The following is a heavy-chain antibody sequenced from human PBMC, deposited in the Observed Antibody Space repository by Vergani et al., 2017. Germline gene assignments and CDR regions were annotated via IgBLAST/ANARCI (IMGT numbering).Heavy chain of an antibody. J-gene: IGHJ4*02. D-gene: IGHD2-15*01. CDR3: ARGNCLGGSCYKPLFDY. CDR2: IHTSGST. Sequence: QVQLQELGAGLVKPSQTLSLTFTVSGGSINSHNYYWSWIRQPAGKGLVRIVRIHTSGSTNYNLSLKSRVTMSEHTAKNQFSLNLTSATAADTAVYLCARGNCLGGSCYKPLFDYWGQGILVTVSS. V-gene: IGHV4-61*02. CDR1: GGSINSHNYY.